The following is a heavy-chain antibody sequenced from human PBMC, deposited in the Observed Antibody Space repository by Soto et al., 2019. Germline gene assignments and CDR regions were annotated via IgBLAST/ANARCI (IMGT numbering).Heavy chain of an antibody. CDR2: IYYSGST. Sequence: SETLSLTCTVSGGSVSSVSYYWSWIRQPPGKGLEWIGYIYYSGSTXXXPSLKSRVTMSVDTSKNXFSLKLSSVTAAXXXXXXXXRYCXXXXXXGFDPGXXGTLVXXSX. CDR3: XRYCXXXXXXGFDP. D-gene: IGHD2-15*01. V-gene: IGHV4-61*01. J-gene: IGHJ5*02. CDR1: GGSVSSVSYY.